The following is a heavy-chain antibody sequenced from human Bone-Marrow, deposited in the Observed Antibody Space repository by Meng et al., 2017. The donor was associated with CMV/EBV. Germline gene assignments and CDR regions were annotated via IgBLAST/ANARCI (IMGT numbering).Heavy chain of an antibody. J-gene: IGHJ6*02. V-gene: IGHV3-30-3*01. CDR2: ISYDGSNK. CDR1: GFTFSSYA. CDR3: GRLGDCSGGSCYYYYYYGMDV. D-gene: IGHD2-15*01. Sequence: GGSLRLSCAASGFTFSSYAMHWVRQAPGKGLEWVAVISYDGSNKYYADPVKGRFTISRDNSKNTLYLQMISLRAEDTAVYYCGRLGDCSGGSCYYYYYYGMDVWGQGTTVTVSS.